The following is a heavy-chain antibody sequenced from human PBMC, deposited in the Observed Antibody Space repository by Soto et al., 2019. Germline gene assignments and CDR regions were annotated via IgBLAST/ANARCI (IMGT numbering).Heavy chain of an antibody. V-gene: IGHV3-33*05. J-gene: IGHJ3*01. Sequence: ESGGGVVQPGRSLRLSCAASGFTFSAYGIHWVRQAPGKGLEWVATISFDSRDKLYVDSMNGRLTISRANSRNTVYLQMDSLRAEDTAVYHCARVCGGDCGNAFDVWGQGTVVAVSP. CDR2: ISFDSRDK. CDR3: ARVCGGDCGNAFDV. CDR1: GFTFSAYG. D-gene: IGHD2-21*02.